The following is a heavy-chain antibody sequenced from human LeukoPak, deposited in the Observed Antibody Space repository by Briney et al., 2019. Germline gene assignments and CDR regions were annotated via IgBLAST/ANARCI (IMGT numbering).Heavy chain of an antibody. V-gene: IGHV3-48*01. CDR1: GFTFSPYT. J-gene: IGHJ3*01. CDR3: ARDSSVCAFDV. CDR2: INTGSSTI. Sequence: GGSLRLSCAASGFTFSPYTMHWFRQPPGKGPEWVSYINTGSSTIYYADSVKGRFTISRDNAKNSLYLQLNSLRAEDTAVYYCARDSSVCAFDVWGQGTMVTVSS. D-gene: IGHD6-6*01.